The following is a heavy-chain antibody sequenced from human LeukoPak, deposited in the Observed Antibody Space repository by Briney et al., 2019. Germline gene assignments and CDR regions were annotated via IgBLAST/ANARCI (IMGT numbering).Heavy chain of an antibody. Sequence: ASVKVSCKASVYTFTSYGISWVRQAPGQGLEWMGWISAYNGNTNYAQKLQGRVTVTTDTSTITAYMELRSLRSDDTAVYYCARDSRYYYGSGSYLMFDYWGQGTLVTVSS. D-gene: IGHD3-10*01. CDR3: ARDSRYYYGSGSYLMFDY. CDR2: ISAYNGNT. CDR1: VYTFTSYG. V-gene: IGHV1-18*01. J-gene: IGHJ4*02.